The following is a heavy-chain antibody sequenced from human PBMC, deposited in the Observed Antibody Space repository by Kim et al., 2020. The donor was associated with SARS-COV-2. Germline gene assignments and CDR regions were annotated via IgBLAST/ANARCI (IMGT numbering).Heavy chain of an antibody. CDR3: AKGGFGYLDY. V-gene: IGHV3-23*01. CDR1: GFTFSSYD. CDR2: ISGTGGNT. Sequence: GGSLRLSCAASGFTFSSYDMIWVRQAPGKGLEWVSGISGTGGNTYYADSVKGRFTISRDNSKNTLYLQMNSLRAEDTAVYYCAKGGFGYLDYWGQGTLVTVSS. D-gene: IGHD3-10*01. J-gene: IGHJ4*02.